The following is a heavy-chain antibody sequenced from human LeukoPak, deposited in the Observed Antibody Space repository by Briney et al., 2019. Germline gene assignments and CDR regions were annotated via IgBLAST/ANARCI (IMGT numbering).Heavy chain of an antibody. CDR1: GGSFSGYY. J-gene: IGHJ4*02. CDR2: INHSGST. CDR3: ARDWYYAIDY. Sequence: SETLSLTCAVYGGSFSGYYWSWIRQPPGKGLEWIGEINHSGSTNYNPSLKSRVTISVDTSKNQFSLKLSSVTAADTAVYYCARDWYYAIDYWGQGTLVTVSS. V-gene: IGHV4-34*01. D-gene: IGHD2-2*01.